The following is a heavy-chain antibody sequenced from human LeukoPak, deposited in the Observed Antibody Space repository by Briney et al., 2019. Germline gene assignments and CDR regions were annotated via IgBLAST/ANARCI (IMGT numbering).Heavy chain of an antibody. CDR3: ARRGYGSGNYYYPN. D-gene: IGHD3-10*01. Sequence: GESLKISCKGSGYSFTNHYIGWVRLMPGKGLEWMGIIYPGDSDTRYSPSIQGQVTISADKSISTAYLQWSSLKASDTAMYYCARRGYGSGNYYYPNWGQGTLSPSPQ. CDR2: IYPGDSDT. J-gene: IGHJ4*02. CDR1: GYSFTNHY. V-gene: IGHV5-51*01.